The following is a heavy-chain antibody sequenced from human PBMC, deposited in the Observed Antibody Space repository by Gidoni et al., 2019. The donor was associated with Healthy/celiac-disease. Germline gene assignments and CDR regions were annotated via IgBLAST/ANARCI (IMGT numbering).Heavy chain of an antibody. CDR1: GGSISSYY. CDR2: IYYSGST. CDR3: ARGAAAGLFDY. V-gene: IGHV4-59*01. D-gene: IGHD6-13*01. J-gene: IGHJ4*02. Sequence: QVQLQESGPGLVKPSETLSLTCTVSGGSISSYYWSWIRQPPGKGLEWIGYIYYSGSTNYNPSLKSRVTISVDTSKNQFSLKLSSVTAADTAVYYCARGAAAGLFDYWGQGTLVTVSS.